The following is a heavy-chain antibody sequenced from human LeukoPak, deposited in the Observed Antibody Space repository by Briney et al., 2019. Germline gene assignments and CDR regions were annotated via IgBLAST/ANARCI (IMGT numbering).Heavy chain of an antibody. J-gene: IGHJ4*02. CDR3: ARGGYNHGFV. D-gene: IGHD5-18*01. CDR1: GDPISGGTYY. Sequence: PSETLSLTCTVSGDPISGGTYYWSWIRQPAGKGLEWIGRVYSSGSTNYNPSLKSRVTMSVDTSKNQFSPKLSSVTAADTAVYYCARGGYNHGFVWGQGTLVTVSS. CDR2: VYSSGST. V-gene: IGHV4-61*02.